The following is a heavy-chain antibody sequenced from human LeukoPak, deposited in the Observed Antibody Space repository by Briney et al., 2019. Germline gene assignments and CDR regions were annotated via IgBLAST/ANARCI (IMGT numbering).Heavy chain of an antibody. Sequence: GGSLRLSCAASGFIFSTYWMAWVRQAPGKGLEWVANIKEDGSDKNYVVSMKGRFTISRDNAKNSLYLQMNSLRAEDTAVYSCARGADGVSSNSRGWFDPWGQGTLVTVSS. V-gene: IGHV3-7*01. D-gene: IGHD2-15*01. J-gene: IGHJ5*02. CDR1: GFIFSTYW. CDR2: IKEDGSDK. CDR3: ARGADGVSSNSRGWFDP.